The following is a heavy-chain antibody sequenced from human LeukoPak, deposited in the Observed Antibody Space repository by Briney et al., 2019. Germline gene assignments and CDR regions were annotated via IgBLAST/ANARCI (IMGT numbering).Heavy chain of an antibody. J-gene: IGHJ4*02. Sequence: SETLSLTCTVSGGSISRSIYYWGWIRQPPGKGLEWIGSIYYSGTTYYNPSLKSRVTISVDTSKKQFSLKLSSVTAADTAVYFCARDLVAGMVVATTESEWWGQGTLVTVSS. CDR1: GGSISRSIYY. V-gene: IGHV4-39*07. CDR2: IYYSGTT. CDR3: ARDLVAGMVVATTESEW. D-gene: IGHD2-15*01.